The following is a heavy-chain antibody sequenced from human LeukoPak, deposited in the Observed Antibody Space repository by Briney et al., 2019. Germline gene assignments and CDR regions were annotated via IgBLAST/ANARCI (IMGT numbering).Heavy chain of an antibody. CDR2: IIPIFGTV. CDR3: ARVRYFDWFPGGYYYYYGMDV. CDR1: GGTFSSYA. Sequence: GASVKVSCKASGGTFSSYAISWVRQAPGQGLEWMGGIIPIFGTVNYAQKFQGRVTITADESTSTAYMELSSLRSEDTAVYYCARVRYFDWFPGGYYYYYGMDVWGQGTTVTVSS. J-gene: IGHJ6*02. D-gene: IGHD3-9*01. V-gene: IGHV1-69*13.